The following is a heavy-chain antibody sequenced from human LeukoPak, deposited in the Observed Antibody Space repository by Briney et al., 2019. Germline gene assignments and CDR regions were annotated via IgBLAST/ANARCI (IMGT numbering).Heavy chain of an antibody. CDR2: INPSGGST. CDR1: GYTFTSYY. J-gene: IGHJ6*02. CDR3: ARDSPFPGIAAAGRTYGMDV. V-gene: IGHV1-46*01. Sequence: ASVKVSCKASGYTFTSYYMHWVRQAPGQGLEWMGIINPSGGSTSYAQKFQGRVTMTRDTSTSTVYMELSSLRSEDTAVYYCARDSPFPGIAAAGRTYGMDVWGQGTTVTVSS. D-gene: IGHD6-13*01.